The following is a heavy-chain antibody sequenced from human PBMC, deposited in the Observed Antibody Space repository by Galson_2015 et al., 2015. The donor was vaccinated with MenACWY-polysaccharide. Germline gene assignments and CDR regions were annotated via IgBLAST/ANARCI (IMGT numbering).Heavy chain of an antibody. CDR3: ARVGYSGYDSRFEH. Sequence: SETLSLTCTVSRGSISSYYWSWIRQPAGKGLEWIGRISTSGSTTYNPSPESRVTMSLDRSNNQFSLKLTSVTAADTAVYYCARVGYSGYDSRFEHWGQGTLVAVSS. CDR2: ISTSGST. CDR1: RGSISSYY. J-gene: IGHJ4*02. D-gene: IGHD5-12*01. V-gene: IGHV4-4*07.